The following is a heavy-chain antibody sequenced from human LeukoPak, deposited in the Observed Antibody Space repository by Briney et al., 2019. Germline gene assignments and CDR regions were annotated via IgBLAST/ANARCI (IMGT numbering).Heavy chain of an antibody. CDR2: ISGSGGNT. J-gene: IGHJ4*02. Sequence: GGSLRLSCAASGFTFSSYAMSWVRQAPGKGLEWVSAISGSGGNTYYADSVKGRFTISRDNSKNTLYLQMNSLRAEDTAVYYCARDRGVTAVADPFDYCGQGTLVTVSS. D-gene: IGHD6-19*01. V-gene: IGHV3-23*01. CDR3: ARDRGVTAVADPFDY. CDR1: GFTFSSYA.